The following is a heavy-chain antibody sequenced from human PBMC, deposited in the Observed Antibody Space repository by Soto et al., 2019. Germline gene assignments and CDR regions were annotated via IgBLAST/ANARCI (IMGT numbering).Heavy chain of an antibody. D-gene: IGHD6-19*01. V-gene: IGHV1-18*01. CDR2: ISAYNGNT. Sequence: ASVKVSCKASGYTFTSYGISWVRQAPGQGLEWMGWISAYNGNTNYAQKLQGRVTMTTDTSTSTAYMELRSLRSDDTAVYYCARHLGLYSSDWFDPWGQGTLVTVSS. CDR1: GYTFTSYG. J-gene: IGHJ5*02. CDR3: ARHLGLYSSDWFDP.